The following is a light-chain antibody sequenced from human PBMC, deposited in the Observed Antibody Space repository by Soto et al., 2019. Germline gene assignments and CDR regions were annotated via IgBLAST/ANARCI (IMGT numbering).Light chain of an antibody. CDR1: QSVSSN. Sequence: ELVMTQSPATLSVSPGERATLSCRASQSVSSNLAWYQQKPGQAPRLLIYGASTRAPGIPARFSGSGSGTKFSLTISSLQSVDFAVYYCQQYNNWSPWTFGQGT. J-gene: IGKJ1*01. V-gene: IGKV3-15*01. CDR3: QQYNNWSPWT. CDR2: GAS.